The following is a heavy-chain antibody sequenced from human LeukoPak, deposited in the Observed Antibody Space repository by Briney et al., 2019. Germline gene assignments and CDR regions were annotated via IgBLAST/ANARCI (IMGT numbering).Heavy chain of an antibody. D-gene: IGHD2-2*01. CDR1: GFTFSSYA. J-gene: IGHJ6*02. Sequence: GGSLRLSCAASGFTFSSYAMSWVRQAPGKGLEWVSGISGSGGTTYYADSVKGRFTISRDNSKNTLYLQLNSLRAEDTAVYYCAKLYCSSTSCYYYYYYFIMDVWGQGTTVTVSS. V-gene: IGHV3-23*01. CDR2: ISGSGGTT. CDR3: AKLYCSSTSCYYYYYYFIMDV.